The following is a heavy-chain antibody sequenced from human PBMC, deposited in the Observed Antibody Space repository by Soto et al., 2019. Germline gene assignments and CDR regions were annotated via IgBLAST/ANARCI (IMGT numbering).Heavy chain of an antibody. Sequence: SVKVSCKASGGTFSSYAISWVRQAPGQGLGWMGGIIPIFGTANYAQKFQGRVTITADESTSTAYMELSSLRSEDTAVYYCARDPYAHGGMDVWGQGTTVTVSS. D-gene: IGHD3-16*01. V-gene: IGHV1-69*13. CDR2: IIPIFGTA. CDR3: ARDPYAHGGMDV. CDR1: GGTFSSYA. J-gene: IGHJ6*02.